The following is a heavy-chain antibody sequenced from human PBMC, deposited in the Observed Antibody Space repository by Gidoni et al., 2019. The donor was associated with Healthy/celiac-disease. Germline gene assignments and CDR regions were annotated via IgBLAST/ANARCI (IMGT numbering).Heavy chain of an antibody. V-gene: IGHV4-59*01. CDR1: GGSISSYY. Sequence: QVQLQESGPGLVKPSETLSLTCTVAGGSISSYYWSWIRQPPGKGLEWIGYIYYSGSTNSNPSLKSRVTISVDTSKNQFSLKLSSVTAADTAVYYCARGVGVGARGYWGQGTLVTVSS. J-gene: IGHJ4*02. D-gene: IGHD1-26*01. CDR2: IYYSGST. CDR3: ARGVGVGARGY.